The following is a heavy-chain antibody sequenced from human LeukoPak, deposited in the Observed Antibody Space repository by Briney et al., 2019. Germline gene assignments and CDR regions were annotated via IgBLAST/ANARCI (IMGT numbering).Heavy chain of an antibody. CDR2: IYYTEYT. V-gene: IGHV4-31*03. CDR1: GGSIGTAGFY. CDR3: ARVSGGYDSSGYSYGFNY. J-gene: IGHJ4*02. D-gene: IGHD3-22*01. Sequence: SETLSLTCTVSGGSIGTAGFYWSWIRQHPGKGLEWIGYIYYTEYTYYNPSLKSRITISLDTSKNQFSLKLSSVTAADTAVYYCARVSGGYDSSGYSYGFNYWGQGTLVTVSS.